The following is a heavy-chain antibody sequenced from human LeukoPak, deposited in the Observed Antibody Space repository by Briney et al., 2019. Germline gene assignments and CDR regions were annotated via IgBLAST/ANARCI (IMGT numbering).Heavy chain of an antibody. CDR2: INPAGSET. V-gene: IGHV3-7*03. Sequence: PGGSLRLSCAASGFSFSAYWMTWVRQAPGTGLEWVAHINPAGSETYYVDPVKGRFSISRDNAKNLVYLQMNSLRAEDTALYHCAKSRGYSYRDAFDIWGQGTMVTVSS. CDR3: AKSRGYSYRDAFDI. J-gene: IGHJ3*02. D-gene: IGHD5-18*01. CDR1: GFSFSAYW.